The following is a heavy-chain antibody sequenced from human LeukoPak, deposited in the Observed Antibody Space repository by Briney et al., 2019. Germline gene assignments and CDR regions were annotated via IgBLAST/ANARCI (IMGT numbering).Heavy chain of an antibody. J-gene: IGHJ4*02. V-gene: IGHV1-8*01. CDR1: GDTFTSYD. CDR2: MNPNSGNT. D-gene: IGHD3-22*01. CDR3: ARTPTSDYDSTQRPDY. Sequence: ASVKVSCKASGDTFTSYDINWVRQATGQGLEWMGWMNPNSGNTGYAQKFQGRVTMTRNTSISTAYMELSSLRSEDTAVYYCARTPTSDYDSTQRPDYSGQGTLVTVSS.